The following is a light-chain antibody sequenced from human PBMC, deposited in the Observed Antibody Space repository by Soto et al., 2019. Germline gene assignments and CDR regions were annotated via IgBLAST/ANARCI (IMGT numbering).Light chain of an antibody. CDR2: DAS. J-gene: IGKJ4*01. V-gene: IGKV3-20*01. CDR3: QQFSSYPLT. CDR1: QSVSSSS. Sequence: EIVLTQSTGTVSLSPGERSTLSCMASQSVSSSSLSWYQQKPGQAPRLLIYDASSRATGIPDRFSGGGSGTDFTLTISRLEPEDFAVYYCQQFSSYPLTFGGGTKVDI.